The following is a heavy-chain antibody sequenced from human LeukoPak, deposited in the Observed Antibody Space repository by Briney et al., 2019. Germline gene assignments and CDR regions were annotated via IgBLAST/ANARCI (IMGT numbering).Heavy chain of an antibody. CDR3: ARAPPGGLLVDY. D-gene: IGHD3-22*01. V-gene: IGHV3-23*01. Sequence: PGGSLRLSCAASGFTFTNSALGWVRQPPGKGLEWVSSITTSGGNTYYADSVKGRFTISRDNSKNTLYLQMNSLRAEDTAVYYCARAPPGGLLVDYWGQGTLVTVSS. CDR2: ITTSGGNT. CDR1: GFTFTNSA. J-gene: IGHJ4*02.